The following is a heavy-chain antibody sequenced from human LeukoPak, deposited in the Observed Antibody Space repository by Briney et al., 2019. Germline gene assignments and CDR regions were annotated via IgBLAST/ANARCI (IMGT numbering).Heavy chain of an antibody. Sequence: GGSLRLSCAASGFTFSSYAMNWVRQAPGKGLEWVSVISGSGGTTYYADSVKGRFTISRDNSKNTLYLQVNSLRAEDTAVYYCAKDLGLLWFGELSGGFDYWGQGTLVTVSS. D-gene: IGHD3-10*01. J-gene: IGHJ4*02. CDR2: ISGSGGTT. V-gene: IGHV3-23*01. CDR3: AKDLGLLWFGELSGGFDY. CDR1: GFTFSSYA.